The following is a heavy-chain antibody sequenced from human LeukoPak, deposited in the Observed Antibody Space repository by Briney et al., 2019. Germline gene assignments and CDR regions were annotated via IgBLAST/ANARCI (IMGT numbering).Heavy chain of an antibody. CDR3: AREMIVVVKYDY. J-gene: IGHJ4*02. CDR1: GGSISSYY. D-gene: IGHD3-22*01. Sequence: SETLSLTCTVSGGSISSYYWSWIRQPPGKGLEWIGYIYYSGSTNYNPSLKSRVTISLDTSKNQFSLKLSSVTAADTAVYYCAREMIVVVKYDYWGQGTLVTVSS. V-gene: IGHV4-59*12. CDR2: IYYSGST.